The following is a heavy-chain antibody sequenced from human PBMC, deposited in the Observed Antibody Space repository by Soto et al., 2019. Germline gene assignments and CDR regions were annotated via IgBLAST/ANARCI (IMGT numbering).Heavy chain of an antibody. CDR2: ISYDGSNK. CDR1: GFTFSSYG. Sequence: GESLKISCAASGFTFSSYGMHWVRQAPGKGLEWVAVISYDGSNKYYADSVKGRFTISRDNSKNTLYLQMNSLRAEDTAVYYCSKDRDYDFWSGYGRQDGMDVWGQGTTVTVSS. CDR3: SKDRDYDFWSGYGRQDGMDV. V-gene: IGHV3-30*18. J-gene: IGHJ6*02. D-gene: IGHD3-3*01.